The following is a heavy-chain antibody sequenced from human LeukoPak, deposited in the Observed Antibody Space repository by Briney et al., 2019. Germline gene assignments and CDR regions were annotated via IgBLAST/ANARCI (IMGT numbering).Heavy chain of an antibody. J-gene: IGHJ4*02. V-gene: IGHV3-9*01. CDR3: AKTAMAAYYFDY. D-gene: IGHD5-18*01. CDR1: GFTFDVYA. CDR2: ISWNSGSI. Sequence: GGSLRLSCAASGFTFDVYAMHWVRQAPGKGLEWVSGISWNSGSIGYADSVKGRFTISRDNAKNSLYLQMNSLRAEDTALYYCAKTAMAAYYFDYWGQGTLVTVSS.